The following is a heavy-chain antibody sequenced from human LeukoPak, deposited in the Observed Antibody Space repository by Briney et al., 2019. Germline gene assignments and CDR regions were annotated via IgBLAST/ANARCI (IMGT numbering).Heavy chain of an antibody. CDR1: GYTFTGYY. CDR2: IKPNSGGT. V-gene: IGHV1-2*02. D-gene: IGHD6-13*01. Sequence: ASVKVSCKASGYTFTGYYMHWVRQATGQGLEWMGWIKPNSGGTNYAQKFLGRVTMTRDTSISTAYMGLSRLRSDDTAVYYCAIPPYSSSFDYWGQGTLVTVSS. CDR3: AIPPYSSSFDY. J-gene: IGHJ4*02.